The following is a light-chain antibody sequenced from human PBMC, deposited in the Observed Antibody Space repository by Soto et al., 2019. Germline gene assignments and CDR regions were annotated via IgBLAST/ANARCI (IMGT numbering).Light chain of an antibody. V-gene: IGKV3-20*01. CDR3: QQYGSSPYT. J-gene: IGKJ2*01. CDR1: QSVSSSY. CDR2: GAS. Sequence: EIVLTQSPGTLSLSPGARATLSCRASQSVSSSYLAWYQQKPGQAPRLLIYGASSRATGIPDRFSGSGSGTDFTLTISRREPEDFAVYYCQQYGSSPYTFGQGTKLEIK.